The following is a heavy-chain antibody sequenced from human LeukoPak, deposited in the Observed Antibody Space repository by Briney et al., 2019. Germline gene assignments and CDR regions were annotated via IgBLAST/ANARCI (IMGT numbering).Heavy chain of an antibody. Sequence: SQTLSLTCTVSGGSISSGTYYWSWIRQPPGKGLEWIGYIYDIGTTYYNPSLKSRVTISVDRSKNQFALKLSSVTAADTAVYYCARDSSVGHRYTDVWGKGTTVTVSS. V-gene: IGHV4-30-2*01. CDR1: GGSISSGTYY. CDR2: IYDIGTT. CDR3: ARDSSVGHRYTDV. J-gene: IGHJ6*03. D-gene: IGHD2-15*01.